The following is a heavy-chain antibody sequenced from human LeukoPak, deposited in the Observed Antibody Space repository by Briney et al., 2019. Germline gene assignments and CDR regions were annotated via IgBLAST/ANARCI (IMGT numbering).Heavy chain of an antibody. CDR3: AKNRLRGSYYVDD. V-gene: IGHV3-30*18. J-gene: IGHJ4*02. CDR2: ISYDGSNK. CDR1: GFTFSGYG. D-gene: IGHD1-26*01. Sequence: GRSLRLSCAASGFTFSGYGMHWVRQAPGKGLEWMTFISYDGSNKYYADSVKGRFTISRDNSKNSLYLQMDSLRTEDTAVYYCAKNRLRGSYYVDDWGQGTLVTVTS.